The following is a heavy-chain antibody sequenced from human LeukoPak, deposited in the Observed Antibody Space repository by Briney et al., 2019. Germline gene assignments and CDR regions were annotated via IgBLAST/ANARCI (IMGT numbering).Heavy chain of an antibody. CDR1: GGSISSGDYY. V-gene: IGHV4-30-4*01. Sequence: SQTLSLTCTVSGGSISSGDYYWSWIRQPPGKGLEWIGYIYYSGSTYYNPSLKSRVTISVDTSKNQFSLKLSSVTAADTAVYYCARDSSGENGVWFDPWGQGTLVTVSS. CDR2: IYYSGST. J-gene: IGHJ5*02. D-gene: IGHD3-22*01. CDR3: ARDSSGENGVWFDP.